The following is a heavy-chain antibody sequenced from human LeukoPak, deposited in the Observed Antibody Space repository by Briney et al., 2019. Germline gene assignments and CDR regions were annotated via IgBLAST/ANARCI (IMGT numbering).Heavy chain of an antibody. CDR2: IYYSGST. D-gene: IGHD3-9*01. V-gene: IGHV4-31*03. CDR1: GGSISSGGYY. CDR3: ARGDILTGYWSY. J-gene: IGHJ4*02. Sequence: PSETLSLTCTVSGGSISSGGYYWSWIRQHPGKGLEWIGYIYYSGSTYYNPSLKSRVTISVDTSKNQFSLKLSSVTAPDTAVYYCARGDILTGYWSYWGQGTLVTVSS.